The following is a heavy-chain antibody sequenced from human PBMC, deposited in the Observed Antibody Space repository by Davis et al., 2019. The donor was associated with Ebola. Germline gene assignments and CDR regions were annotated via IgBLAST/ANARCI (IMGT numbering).Heavy chain of an antibody. CDR2: ISYDGSNK. CDR3: ARDYRGYSYGSIPDY. V-gene: IGHV3-30*03. CDR1: GFTFSSYW. J-gene: IGHJ4*02. Sequence: PGGSLRLSCVTSGFTFSSYWMSWVRQAPGKGLEWVAVISYDGSNKYYADSVKGRFTISRDNSKNTLYLQMNSLRAEDTAVYYCARDYRGYSYGSIPDYWGQGTLVTVSS. D-gene: IGHD5-18*01.